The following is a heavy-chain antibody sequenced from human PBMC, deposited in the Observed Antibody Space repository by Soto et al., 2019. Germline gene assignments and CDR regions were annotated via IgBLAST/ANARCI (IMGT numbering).Heavy chain of an antibody. J-gene: IGHJ4*02. V-gene: IGHV4-30-2*01. CDR3: ARAEYSSGYDY. Sequence: SETLSLTCAVSGGSISSGGYSWSWIRQPPGKGLEWIGYIYHSGSTYYNPSLKSRVTISVVRPKNQFSLKLSSVTAADTAVYYCARAEYSSGYDYWGQGTLVTVSS. CDR1: GGSISSGGYS. CDR2: IYHSGST. D-gene: IGHD6-19*01.